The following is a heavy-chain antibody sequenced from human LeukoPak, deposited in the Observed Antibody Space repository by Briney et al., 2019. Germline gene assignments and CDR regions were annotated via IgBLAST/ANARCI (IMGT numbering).Heavy chain of an antibody. CDR1: GYSFTSYW. V-gene: IGHV5-51*01. CDR3: ARADTTYYYDSSGYYLSY. J-gene: IGHJ4*02. Sequence: PGESLKISCKGSGYSFTSYWIGWVRQMPGKGLEWMGIIYPGDSDTRYSPSFQGQVTISADKSISTAYLQWSSLKASDTAMYYCARADTTYYYDSSGYYLSYWGQGTLVTVSS. CDR2: IYPGDSDT. D-gene: IGHD3-22*01.